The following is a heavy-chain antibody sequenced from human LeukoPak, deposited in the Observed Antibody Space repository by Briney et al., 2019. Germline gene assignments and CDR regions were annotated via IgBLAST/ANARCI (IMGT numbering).Heavy chain of an antibody. D-gene: IGHD5-24*01. Sequence: SETLSLTCPVSGGSISNYYYWTWIRQPPGKGLEWIGYVYYTGSTNFDPSLKSRVTMSLDTSRNQFSLKLTSLTAADTAVYYCARGAMATTPFFDYWGQGTLVTVPS. CDR1: GGSISNYY. CDR2: VYYTGST. J-gene: IGHJ4*02. V-gene: IGHV4-59*01. CDR3: ARGAMATTPFFDY.